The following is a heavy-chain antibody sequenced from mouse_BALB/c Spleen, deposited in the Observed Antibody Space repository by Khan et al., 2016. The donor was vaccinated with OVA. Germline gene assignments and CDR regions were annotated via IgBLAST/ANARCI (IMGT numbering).Heavy chain of an antibody. Sequence: EVQLQESGPGLVKPSQSLSLTCTVTGYSITSGYGWNWIRQFPGNKLEWMGYISYSGSTNYNPSLKSRISITRDTSKNQFFLQLNAVTTDDSATYYCARTARLKYWGQGTTLTVSS. D-gene: IGHD1-2*01. CDR2: ISYSGST. CDR3: ARTARLKY. V-gene: IGHV3-2*02. J-gene: IGHJ2*01. CDR1: GYSITSGYG.